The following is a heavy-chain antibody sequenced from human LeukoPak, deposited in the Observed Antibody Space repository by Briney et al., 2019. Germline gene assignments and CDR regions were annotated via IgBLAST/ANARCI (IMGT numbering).Heavy chain of an antibody. CDR3: ARAGAAALSYYYYMDV. CDR1: GFTFDDYG. Sequence: GGSLRLSCAASGFTFDDYGMSWVRQAPGKGLEWVSGINWNGGSTGYADSVKGRFTISRDNAKNSLYLQMNSLRAEDTAVYYCARAGAAALSYYYYMDVWGKGTTVTVSS. D-gene: IGHD6-13*01. J-gene: IGHJ6*03. V-gene: IGHV3-20*04. CDR2: INWNGGST.